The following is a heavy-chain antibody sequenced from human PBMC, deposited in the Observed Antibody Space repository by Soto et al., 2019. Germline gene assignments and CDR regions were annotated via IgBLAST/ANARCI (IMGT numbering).Heavy chain of an antibody. V-gene: IGHV3-23*01. CDR1: GFTFSRYA. Sequence: GGSLRLSCAASGFTFSRYAVSWVRQAPGKGLEWVSVFDGSVGHTYYANSVKGRFAISIDDSKNTLFLQMNSLKAEDTAVYFCAEHLPYDSGWPVDHLGLGSLVTVSS. D-gene: IGHD6-19*01. CDR3: AEHLPYDSGWPVDH. CDR2: FDGSVGHT. J-gene: IGHJ4*02.